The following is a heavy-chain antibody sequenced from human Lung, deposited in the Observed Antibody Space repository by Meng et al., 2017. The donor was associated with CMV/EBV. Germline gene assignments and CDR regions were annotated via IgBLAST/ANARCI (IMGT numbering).Heavy chain of an antibody. J-gene: IGHJ3*02. Sequence: GESXKISCAASGFTFSGSAIHWVRQASGKGLEWVGRIKTKADNYATAYAASLKGRFTISRDDSQNTAYLQMNSLKTEDTAVYYCATSRFHGDFKDAVNIWGQGTVVTVSS. CDR1: GFTFSGSA. D-gene: IGHD2-21*01. V-gene: IGHV3-73*01. CDR3: ATSRFHGDFKDAVNI. CDR2: IKTKADNYAT.